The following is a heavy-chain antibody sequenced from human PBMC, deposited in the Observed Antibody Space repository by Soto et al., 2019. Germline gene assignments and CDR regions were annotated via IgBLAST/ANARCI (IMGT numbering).Heavy chain of an antibody. Sequence: QITLKESGPTLVKATQTLTLTCTFSGLSVSTTGAGVGWFRQPPGKALEWIAFIYLNDDKRYSPSLKNRLTITKDTSKNQVVLTMTNMAPVDTGTYYCAHRTPDTSVEPWCQGTLVTVSS. D-gene: IGHD3-9*01. CDR2: IYLNDDK. J-gene: IGHJ5*02. V-gene: IGHV2-5*01. CDR3: AHRTPDTSVEP. CDR1: GLSVSTTGAG.